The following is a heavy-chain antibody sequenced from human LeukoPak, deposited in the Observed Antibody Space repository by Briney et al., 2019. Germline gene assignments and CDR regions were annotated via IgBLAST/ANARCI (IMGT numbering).Heavy chain of an antibody. Sequence: PGGSLRLSCAASGFTVSSNYMSWGRQAPGKGLECGSVIYSDVRTYYTDSVKGRFTISRDNSKNTLYLETNSLRAADTDVYSCAKANGWYGRGYFDLWGRGTLVSVSS. CDR3: AKANGWYGRGYFDL. CDR1: GFTVSSNY. D-gene: IGHD6-19*01. J-gene: IGHJ2*01. V-gene: IGHV3-53*01. CDR2: IYSDVRT.